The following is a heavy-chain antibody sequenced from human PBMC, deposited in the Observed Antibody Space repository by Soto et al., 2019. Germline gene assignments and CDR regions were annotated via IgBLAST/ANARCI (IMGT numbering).Heavy chain of an antibody. J-gene: IGHJ4*02. CDR1: GFTFDDYA. CDR2: ISWSGDNV. V-gene: IGHV3-9*01. Sequence: EVQLVESGGGLEQPGRSLRLSCEASGFTFDDYAMHWVRQVPGKGLEWVSFISWSGDNVGYADSVKGRFTISRLNSKNTLYLQMNSLRPEDTAVYYCARDRWESYYERYLFDYWGQGTLVTVSS. D-gene: IGHD3-16*01. CDR3: ARDRWESYYERYLFDY.